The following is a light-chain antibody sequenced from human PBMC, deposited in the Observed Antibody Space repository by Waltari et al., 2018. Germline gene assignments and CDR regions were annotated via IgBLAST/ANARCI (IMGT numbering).Light chain of an antibody. CDR2: YAS. CDR3: HQIASLPRT. J-gene: IGKJ1*01. V-gene: IGKV6D-21*02. CDR1: QSIGSR. Sequence: EIVLTQSPEFQSVTPEEKVTITCRASQSIGSRLHWYQQKPNQSPKLLIKYASQSISGVRSRFSGSGSGTDFTLTINSLEAEDAAVYYCHQIASLPRTFGPGTKVEIK.